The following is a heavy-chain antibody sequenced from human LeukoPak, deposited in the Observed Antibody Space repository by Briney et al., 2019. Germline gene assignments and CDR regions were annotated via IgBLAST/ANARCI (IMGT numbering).Heavy chain of an antibody. V-gene: IGHV4-4*02. CDR2: IYHSGST. CDR1: GGSISSSNW. D-gene: IGHD5-12*01. Sequence: PSETLSLTCAVSGGSISSSNWWSWVRQPPGKGLEWIGEIYHSGSTNYNPSLKSRVTISVDKSKNQFSLKLSSVTAADTAVYYCARAVDIVATSYFNWFDPWGQGTLVTVSS. J-gene: IGHJ5*02. CDR3: ARAVDIVATSYFNWFDP.